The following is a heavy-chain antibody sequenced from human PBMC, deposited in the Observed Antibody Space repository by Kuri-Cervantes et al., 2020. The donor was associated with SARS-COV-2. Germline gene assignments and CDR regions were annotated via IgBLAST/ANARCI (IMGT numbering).Heavy chain of an antibody. CDR1: GGSISSYY. J-gene: IGHJ6*02. Sequence: SETLSLTCTVSGGSISSYYWSWIRQPPGKGLEWIGYIYYSGSTNYNPSLKSRVTISVDTSKNQFSLKLSSVTAADTAVYYCARHPDAYDFWSGYYGMDVWGQGTTVTVSS. V-gene: IGHV4-59*08. CDR3: ARHPDAYDFWSGYYGMDV. CDR2: IYYSGST. D-gene: IGHD3-3*01.